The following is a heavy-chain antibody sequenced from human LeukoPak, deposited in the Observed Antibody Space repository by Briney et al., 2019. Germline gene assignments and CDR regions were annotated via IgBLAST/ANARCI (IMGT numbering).Heavy chain of an antibody. D-gene: IGHD3-3*01. Sequence: PSETLSLTCAVYGGSFSGYYWSWIRQPPGKGLEWIGEINHSGSTNYNPSLKSRVTISVDTSKNQFSLKLSSATAADTAVYYCAREVRFLEWLSPGYGMDVWGQGTTVTVSS. V-gene: IGHV4-34*01. CDR1: GGSFSGYY. CDR3: AREVRFLEWLSPGYGMDV. CDR2: INHSGST. J-gene: IGHJ6*02.